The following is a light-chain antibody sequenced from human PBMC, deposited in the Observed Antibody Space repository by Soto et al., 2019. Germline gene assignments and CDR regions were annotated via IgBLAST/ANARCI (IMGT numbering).Light chain of an antibody. Sequence: DIQMTQSPSSLSASVGDRLTITCRASQSISSYLNWYHQKPGTAPKLLIFTASSLQGGVPPRLSGNGSGTLFTLSLSSLQPEDSGIYYCQQSYSRPYTFGQGTKVDIK. CDR3: QQSYSRPYT. J-gene: IGKJ2*01. CDR1: QSISSY. CDR2: TAS. V-gene: IGKV1-39*01.